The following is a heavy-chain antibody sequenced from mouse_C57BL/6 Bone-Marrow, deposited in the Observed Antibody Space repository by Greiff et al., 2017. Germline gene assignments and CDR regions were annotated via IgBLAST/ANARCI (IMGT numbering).Heavy chain of an antibody. Sequence: QVQLQQPGAELVKPGASVKLSCKASGYTFTSYWMHWVKQRPGQGLEWIGMIHPTSGSTNYNEKFKSKATLTVDKSSSTAYMQLSSLTSEDSAVYYCAREGYYYGSSLDYWGQGTTLTVSS. CDR2: IHPTSGST. CDR1: GYTFTSYW. J-gene: IGHJ2*01. D-gene: IGHD1-1*01. V-gene: IGHV1-64*01. CDR3: AREGYYYGSSLDY.